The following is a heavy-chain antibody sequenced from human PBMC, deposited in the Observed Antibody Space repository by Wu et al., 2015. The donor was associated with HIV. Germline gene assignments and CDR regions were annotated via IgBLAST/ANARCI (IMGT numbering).Heavy chain of an antibody. CDR3: AISGYCSGGSCYGDAFDI. CDR1: GGTFSSYA. CDR2: IIPIFGTA. D-gene: IGHD2-15*01. Sequence: QVQLVQSGAEVKKPGSSVKVSCKASGGTFSSYAISWVRQAPGQGLEWMGRIIPIFGTANYAQKFQGRVTITADESTSTAYMELSSLRSEDTAVYYCAISGYCSGGSCYGDAFDIWGQGTMVTVSS. J-gene: IGHJ3*02. V-gene: IGHV1-69*13.